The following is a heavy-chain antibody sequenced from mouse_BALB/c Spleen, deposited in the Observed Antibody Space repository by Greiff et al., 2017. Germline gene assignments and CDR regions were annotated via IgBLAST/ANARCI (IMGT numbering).Heavy chain of an antibody. V-gene: IGHV5-6-5*01. J-gene: IGHJ3*01. CDR3: ARGGYRYEDFAY. D-gene: IGHD2-14*01. CDR1: GFTFSSYA. Sequence: EVQLVESGGGLVKPGGSLKLSCAASGFTFSSYAMSWVRQTPEKRLEWVASISSGGSTYYPDSVKGRFTISRDNARNILYLQMSSLRSEDTAMYYCARGGYRYEDFAYWGQGTLVTVSA. CDR2: ISSGGST.